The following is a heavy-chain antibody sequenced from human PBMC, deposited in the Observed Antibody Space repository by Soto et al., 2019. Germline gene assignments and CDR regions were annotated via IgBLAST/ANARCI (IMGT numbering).Heavy chain of an antibody. D-gene: IGHD3-9*01. CDR3: ARDRVGPLTPPPPYYYYGMDV. J-gene: IGHJ6*02. CDR1: GYTFTSYY. V-gene: IGHV1-46*01. Sequence: VASVKVSCKASGYTFTSYYMHWVRQAPGQGLEWMGIINPSGGSTSYAQKFQGRVTMTRDTSTSTVYMELSSLRSEDTAVYYCARDRVGPLTPPPPYYYYGMDVWGQGTTVTVS. CDR2: INPSGGST.